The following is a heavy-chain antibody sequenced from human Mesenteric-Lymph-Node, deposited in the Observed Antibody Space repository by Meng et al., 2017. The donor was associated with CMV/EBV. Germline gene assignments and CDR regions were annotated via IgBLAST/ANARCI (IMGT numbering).Heavy chain of an antibody. CDR3: ARGGANIVVVPAAIPSHRWFDP. J-gene: IGHJ5*02. CDR2: IIPIFGTA. D-gene: IGHD2-2*02. CDR1: GYTFTNYD. V-gene: IGHV1-69*05. Sequence: SVKVSCKASGYTFTNYDINWVRQATGQGLEWMGGIIPIFGTANYAQKFQGRVTITTDESTSTAYMELSSLRSEDTAVYYCARGGANIVVVPAAIPSHRWFDPWGQGTLVTVSS.